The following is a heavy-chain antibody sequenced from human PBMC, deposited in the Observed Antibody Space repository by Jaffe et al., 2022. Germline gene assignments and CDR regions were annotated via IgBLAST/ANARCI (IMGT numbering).Heavy chain of an antibody. D-gene: IGHD3-10*01. CDR3: ARLITMVQGVIITTYMDV. Sequence: QVQLQQWGAGLLKPSETLSLTCAVYGGSFSGYYWSWIRQPPGKGLEWIGEINHSGSTNYNPSLKSRVTISVDTSKNQFSLKLSSVTAADTAVYYCARLITMVQGVIITTYMDVWGKGTTVTVSS. V-gene: IGHV4-34*01. CDR1: GGSFSGYY. J-gene: IGHJ6*03. CDR2: INHSGST.